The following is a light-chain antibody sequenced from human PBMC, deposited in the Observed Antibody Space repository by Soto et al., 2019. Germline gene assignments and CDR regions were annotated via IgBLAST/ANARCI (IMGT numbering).Light chain of an antibody. CDR3: ALWDDSLNGHV. V-gene: IGLV1-44*01. Sequence: QSVLTQPPSASVTTGQTVTISCSGSSSNIGTSSVHWYKHLPGTAPKPLIYTNDQRPSGVPDRFSGSKSGTSASLAISGLQSEDEADYYCALWDDSLNGHVFGAGTKVTV. CDR1: SSNIGTSS. J-gene: IGLJ1*01. CDR2: TND.